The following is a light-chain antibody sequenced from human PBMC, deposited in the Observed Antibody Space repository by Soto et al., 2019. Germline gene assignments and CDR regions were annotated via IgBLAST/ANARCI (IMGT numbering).Light chain of an antibody. CDR3: QVWDSSSDPNYV. J-gene: IGLJ1*01. V-gene: IGLV3-21*04. CDR2: YDS. Sequence: SYELTQPPSVSVAPGKTARITCGGNNIGSKSVHWYQQKPGQAPVLVIYYDSDRPSGIPERFSGSNSGNTATPTISRVEAGDEADYYCQVWDSSSDPNYVFGTGTKVTVL. CDR1: NIGSKS.